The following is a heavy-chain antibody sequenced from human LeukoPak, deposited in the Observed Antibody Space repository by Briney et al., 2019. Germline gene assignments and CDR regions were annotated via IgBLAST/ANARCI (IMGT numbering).Heavy chain of an antibody. D-gene: IGHD5-12*01. Sequence: PGGSLRLSCAASGFTFSNYSMNWVRQAPGKGLEWVSYISTRSGTLYYTDSVKGRFTISRDNAKNSLYLQMNSLRDEDTAVYYCARDRGGYEFFDSWGQGILVTVSS. CDR1: GFTFSNYS. CDR3: ARDRGGYEFFDS. CDR2: ISTRSGTL. V-gene: IGHV3-48*02. J-gene: IGHJ4*02.